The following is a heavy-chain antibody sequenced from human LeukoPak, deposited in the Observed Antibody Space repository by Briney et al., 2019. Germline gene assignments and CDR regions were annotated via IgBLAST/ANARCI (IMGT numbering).Heavy chain of an antibody. D-gene: IGHD4-23*01. V-gene: IGHV3-53*01. CDR1: GFIFSDFT. J-gene: IGHJ4*02. CDR3: ARRAGGYSHPYDY. CDR2: IYSGGST. Sequence: GGSLRLSCAASGFIFSDFTIYWVRQAPGKGLEWVSLIYSGGSTYDAASVKGRFTISRDNSKNTLYLHMNSLRAEDTAVYYCARRAGGYSHPYDYWGQGTLVTVSS.